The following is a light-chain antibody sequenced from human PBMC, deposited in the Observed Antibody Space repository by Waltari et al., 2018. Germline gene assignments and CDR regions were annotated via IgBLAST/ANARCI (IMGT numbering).Light chain of an antibody. J-gene: IGKJ2*01. V-gene: IGKV4-1*01. Sequence: DIVLTQSPDSLAVSLGERATINCRSSQSLLSASNNKNYLAWYQHKSGQPPKLLFSWASTRESGVPDRFSGSGSGTDFTFTISGLQAEDVAVYFCQQFYESPPYTFGQGT. CDR3: QQFYESPPYT. CDR2: WAS. CDR1: QSLLSASNNKNY.